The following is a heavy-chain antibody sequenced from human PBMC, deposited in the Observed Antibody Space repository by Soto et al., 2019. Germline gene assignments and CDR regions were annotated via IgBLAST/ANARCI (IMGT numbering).Heavy chain of an antibody. CDR1: GGTFSSYA. D-gene: IGHD3-16*02. CDR3: ARGPPADYVWGSYRPWDY. J-gene: IGHJ4*02. V-gene: IGHV1-69*13. Sequence: SVKVSCKASGGTFSSYAISWVRQAPGQGLEWMGGIIPIFGTANYAQKFQGRVTITADESTSTAYMELSSLRSEDTAVYYCARGPPADYVWGSYRPWDYWGQGTLVTVSS. CDR2: IIPIFGTA.